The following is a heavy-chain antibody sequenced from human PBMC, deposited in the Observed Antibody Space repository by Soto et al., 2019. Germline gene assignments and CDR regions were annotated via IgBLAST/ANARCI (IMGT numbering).Heavy chain of an antibody. CDR2: TYYRSKWYN. Sequence: TLSLTCVISGDSVSSNSAAWNWIRQSPSRGLEWLGRTYYRSKWYNDYAVSVKSRITINPDTSKNQFSLQLNSVTPEDTAVYYCARELRRQQLVVERPGDYYYGMDVWGQGTTVTVSS. CDR1: GDSVSSNSAA. J-gene: IGHJ6*02. D-gene: IGHD6-13*01. V-gene: IGHV6-1*01. CDR3: ARELRRQQLVVERPGDYYYGMDV.